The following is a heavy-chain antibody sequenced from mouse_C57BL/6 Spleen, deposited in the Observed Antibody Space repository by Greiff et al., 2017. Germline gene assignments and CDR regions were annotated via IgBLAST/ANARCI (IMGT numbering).Heavy chain of an antibody. CDR3: ARAPFITTVVPSYFDY. D-gene: IGHD1-1*01. CDR1: GYTFTSYW. Sequence: QVQLKQPGAELVKPGASVKLSCKASGYTFTSYWMHWVKQRPGRGLEWIGRIGPNSGGTKYNEKFKSKATLTVDKPSSTAYMQLSSLTSEDSAVYYCARAPFITTVVPSYFDYWGQGTTLTVSS. V-gene: IGHV1-72*01. CDR2: IGPNSGGT. J-gene: IGHJ2*01.